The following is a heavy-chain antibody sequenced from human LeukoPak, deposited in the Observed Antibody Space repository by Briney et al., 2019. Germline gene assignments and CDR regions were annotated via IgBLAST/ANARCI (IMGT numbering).Heavy chain of an antibody. CDR3: ARRYFDY. V-gene: IGHV3-23*01. CDR2: ISARDGRT. J-gene: IGHJ4*02. CDR1: GFTFSNHA. Sequence: GGSLRLSCPASGFTFSNHAMNWVRQAPGKGLEWVSIISARDGRTYYTDSVKGRFTISRDNSKNTLYLQMNSLRAEDTAVYYCARRYFDYWGQGILVTVSS.